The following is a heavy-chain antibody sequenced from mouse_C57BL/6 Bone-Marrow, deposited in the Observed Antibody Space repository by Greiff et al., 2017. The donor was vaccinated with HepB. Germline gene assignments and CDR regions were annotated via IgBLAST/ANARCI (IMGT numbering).Heavy chain of an antibody. J-gene: IGHJ3*01. D-gene: IGHD1-1*01. Sequence: VKVVESDAELVKPGASVKISCKVSGYTFTDHTIHWMKQRPEQGLEWIGYIYPRDGSTKYNEKFKGKATLTADKSSSTAYMQLNSLTSEDSAVYFCARDYDEGPSLAYWGQGTLVTVSA. CDR3: ARDYDEGPSLAY. V-gene: IGHV1-78*01. CDR2: IYPRDGST. CDR1: GYTFTDHT.